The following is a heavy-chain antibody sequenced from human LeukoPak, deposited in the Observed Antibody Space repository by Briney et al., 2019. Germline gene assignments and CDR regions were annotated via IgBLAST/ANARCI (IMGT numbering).Heavy chain of an antibody. Sequence: GRSLRLSCAASGFSISDYGMHWVRQAPGKGPEWVAVMWFDGIKQYYADSVKGRFTISRDKSENTLYLHMNTLRAEDTALYYCAKDQFYYGNSGPLDSCGQGALVTVSS. CDR3: AKDQFYYGNSGPLDS. CDR2: MWFDGIKQ. D-gene: IGHD3-22*01. J-gene: IGHJ4*02. V-gene: IGHV3-33*03. CDR1: GFSISDYG.